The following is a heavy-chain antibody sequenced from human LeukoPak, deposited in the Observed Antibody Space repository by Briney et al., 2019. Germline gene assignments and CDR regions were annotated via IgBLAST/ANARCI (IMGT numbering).Heavy chain of an antibody. CDR2: INHSGST. J-gene: IGHJ3*02. V-gene: IGHV4-34*01. Sequence: SETLSLTCAVYGGSFSGYYWSWIRQPPGKGLEWIGEINHSGSTNYNPSLKSRVTISVDTSKNQFPRKLSSVTAADAAVYYCARPSIAAAGITAFDIWGQGTMVTVSS. D-gene: IGHD6-13*01. CDR3: ARPSIAAAGITAFDI. CDR1: GGSFSGYY.